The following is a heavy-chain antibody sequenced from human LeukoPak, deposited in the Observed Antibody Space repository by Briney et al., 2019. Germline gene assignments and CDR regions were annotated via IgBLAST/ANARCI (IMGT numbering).Heavy chain of an antibody. CDR1: GFTFSDYY. Sequence: GGSLRLSCAASGFTFSDYYMSWIRQAPGKGLEWVSYISSSGSTIYYADSVKGRFTISRDYAKNSLYLQMNSLRAEDTAVYYCARGGSYRHYYYYYMDVWGKGTTVTVSS. CDR2: ISSSGSTI. D-gene: IGHD1-26*01. J-gene: IGHJ6*03. V-gene: IGHV3-11*04. CDR3: ARGGSYRHYYYYYMDV.